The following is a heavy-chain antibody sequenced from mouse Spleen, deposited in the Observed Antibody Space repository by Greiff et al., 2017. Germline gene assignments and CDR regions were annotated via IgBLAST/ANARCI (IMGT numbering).Heavy chain of an antibody. Sequence: VQLQQSGPELVKPGASVKISCKASGYSFTGYYMNWVKQSPEKSLEWIGEINPSTGGTTYNQKFKAKATLTVDKSSSTAYMQLKSLTSEDSAVYYCARKDDGYYYAMDYWGQGTSVTVSS. V-gene: IGHV1-42*01. J-gene: IGHJ4*01. CDR3: ARKDDGYYYAMDY. CDR2: INPSTGGT. CDR1: GYSFTGYY. D-gene: IGHD2-12*01.